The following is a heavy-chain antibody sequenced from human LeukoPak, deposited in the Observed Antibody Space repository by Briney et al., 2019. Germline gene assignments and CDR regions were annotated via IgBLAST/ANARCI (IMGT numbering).Heavy chain of an antibody. CDR1: DDSITMYY. J-gene: IGHJ4*02. CDR3: ARGRNCGGDCYYFAY. CDR2: IYTSGTT. Sequence: SETLSLTCTVSDDSITMYYWTWIRQPAGEGLEWIGRIYTSGTTNYNPSLKSRVTMSVDTSKNQFSLKLSSVTAADTAVYYCARGRNCGGDCYYFAYWGQGTLVTVSS. D-gene: IGHD2-21*02. V-gene: IGHV4-4*07.